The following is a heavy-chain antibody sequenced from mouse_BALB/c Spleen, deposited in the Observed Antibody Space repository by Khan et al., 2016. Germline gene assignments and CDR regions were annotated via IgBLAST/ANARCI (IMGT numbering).Heavy chain of an antibody. Sequence: QVQLQQSGAELVKPGASVKLSCKASGYTFTSYDINWVRQRPEQGLEWIGWIFHGDGSPKYNEKFTGKATLTTDKSYSTAYMQLSRLTSEDSAVYFCARLYGSTYWYFDVWGAGTTVTVSS. J-gene: IGHJ1*01. CDR1: GYTFTSYD. V-gene: IGHV1-85*01. D-gene: IGHD1-1*01. CDR2: IFHGDGSP. CDR3: ARLYGSTYWYFDV.